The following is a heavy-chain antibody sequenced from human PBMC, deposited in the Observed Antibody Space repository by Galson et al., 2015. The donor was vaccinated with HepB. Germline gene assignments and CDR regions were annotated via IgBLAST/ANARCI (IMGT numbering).Heavy chain of an antibody. CDR2: IKQDGSDE. V-gene: IGHV3-7*05. CDR1: GFIFSTSW. CDR3: TTRGGWGFDY. J-gene: IGHJ4*02. D-gene: IGHD6-19*01. Sequence: SLRLSCAASGFIFSTSWMNWVRQAPGRGLEWVANIKQDGSDESYVDSVKGRFTIFRDNAKNSLYLQMNRLRAEDTAVYYCTTRGGWGFDYWGQGTLVTVSS.